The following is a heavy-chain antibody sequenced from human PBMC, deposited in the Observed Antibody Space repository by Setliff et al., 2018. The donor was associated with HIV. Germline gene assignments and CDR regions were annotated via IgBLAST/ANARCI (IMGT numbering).Heavy chain of an antibody. V-gene: IGHV4-34*01. CDR2: INHSGST. D-gene: IGHD3-10*01. CDR1: GGSFSGYY. J-gene: IGHJ4*02. Sequence: LSLTCAVYGGSFSGYYWSWIRQPPGKGLEWIGEINHSGSTNYNPSLKSRVTISVDTSKNQFSLKLSPVTAADTAVYYCARVSYGSGSYLDYWGQGTLVTVSS. CDR3: ARVSYGSGSYLDY.